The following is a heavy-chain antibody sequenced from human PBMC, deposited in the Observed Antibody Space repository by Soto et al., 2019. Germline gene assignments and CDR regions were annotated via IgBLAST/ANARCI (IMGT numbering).Heavy chain of an antibody. V-gene: IGHV1-58*01. CDR1: GFAFSSSA. J-gene: IGHJ1*01. D-gene: IGHD3-22*01. CDR3: AADPGYYYDSSGYYSPLH. CDR2: IVVGSDNR. Sequence: TAKVSGKASGFAFSSSAVQGVRQARGQRLEWIGWIVVGSDNRNSAQKFKERVTVTRDMYTSTAYMELRSLKSEDTAVYYCAADPGYYYDSSGYYSPLHWG.